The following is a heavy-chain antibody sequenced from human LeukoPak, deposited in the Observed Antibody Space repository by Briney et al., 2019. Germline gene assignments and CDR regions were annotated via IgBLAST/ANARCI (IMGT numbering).Heavy chain of an antibody. D-gene: IGHD3-10*01. CDR1: GFTFSSYG. Sequence: GGSLRLSCAASGFTFSSYGMSWFRQAPGKGLEWVSFIRYDGSNKYYADSVKGRFTISKDNSKNTLSLQMHSLRVEDTAVYYCATHYYASGNYYNPIFYWGQGALVTVSS. CDR2: IRYDGSNK. J-gene: IGHJ4*02. V-gene: IGHV3-30*02. CDR3: ATHYYASGNYYNPIFY.